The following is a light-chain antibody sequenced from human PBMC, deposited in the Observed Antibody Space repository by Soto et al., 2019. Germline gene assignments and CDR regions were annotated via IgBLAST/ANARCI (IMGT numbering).Light chain of an antibody. J-gene: IGKJ3*01. CDR3: QKYDNAPFT. V-gene: IGKV1-27*01. Sequence: IQMTQSPPSLSASVGDRVTITCRASQAIKNSLAWYQHIPGKPPKLLIYGASALQSGVPSRFSGRGSGTDFTLTITSLQPEDVATYYCQKYDNAPFTFGPGTKVDIK. CDR2: GAS. CDR1: QAIKNS.